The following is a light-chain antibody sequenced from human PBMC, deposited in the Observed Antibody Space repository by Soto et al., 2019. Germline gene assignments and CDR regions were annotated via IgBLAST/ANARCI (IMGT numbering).Light chain of an antibody. CDR3: QQYENSPIT. CDR2: GAS. J-gene: IGKJ5*01. V-gene: IGKV3-20*01. CDR1: QSVSSSY. Sequence: ELVSTQSPGTLSLSPGERATLSCRASQSVSSSYLAWYQQKPGQAPRLLIYGASSRATGIPDRFSGTGSETDFTLTINRLEPEDFAVYYCQQYENSPITFGQGTRLEIK.